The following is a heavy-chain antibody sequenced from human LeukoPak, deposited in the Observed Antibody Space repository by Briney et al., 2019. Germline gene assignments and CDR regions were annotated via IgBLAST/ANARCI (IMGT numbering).Heavy chain of an antibody. V-gene: IGHV3-9*01. J-gene: IGHJ4*02. CDR3: AKDRRGNSWYYFDY. CDR1: GFTFSSYA. CDR2: ISWNSGSI. D-gene: IGHD6-13*01. Sequence: SGGSLRLSCAASGFTFSSYAMSWVRQAPGKGLEWVSGISWNSGSIGYADSVKGRFTISRDNAKNSLYLQMNSLRAEDTALYYCAKDRRGNSWYYFDYWGQGTLVTVSS.